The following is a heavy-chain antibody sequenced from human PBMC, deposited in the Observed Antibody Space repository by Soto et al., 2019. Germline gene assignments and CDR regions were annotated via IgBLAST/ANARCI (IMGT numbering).Heavy chain of an antibody. CDR2: ISPYSGYT. CDR3: TREAIVVIPAAQPSHFDS. CDR1: GYNFIKYG. D-gene: IGHD2-2*01. Sequence: QVQLVQSGAEVKKPGASVKVSCKGLGYNFIKYGINWVRQAPGQGLECMGWISPYSGYTHSAQKFQGRRTLTTDTSATTAYMELRSLRSADTALYYCTREAIVVIPAAQPSHFDSWGQGTLVTVSS. J-gene: IGHJ4*02. V-gene: IGHV1-18*01.